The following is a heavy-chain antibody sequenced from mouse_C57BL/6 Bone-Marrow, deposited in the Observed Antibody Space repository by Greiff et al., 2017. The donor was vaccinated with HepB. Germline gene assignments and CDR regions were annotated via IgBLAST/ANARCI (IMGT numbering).Heavy chain of an antibody. J-gene: IGHJ4*01. V-gene: IGHV1-50*01. CDR1: GYTFTSYW. Sequence: VKLQQPGAELVKPGASVKLSCKASGYTFTSYWMQWVKQRPGQGLEWIGEIDPSDSYTNYNQKFKGKATLTVDTSSSTAYMQLSSLTSEDSAVYYCARGYYGSSLYYAMDYWGQGTSVTVSS. CDR2: IDPSDSYT. D-gene: IGHD1-1*01. CDR3: ARGYYGSSLYYAMDY.